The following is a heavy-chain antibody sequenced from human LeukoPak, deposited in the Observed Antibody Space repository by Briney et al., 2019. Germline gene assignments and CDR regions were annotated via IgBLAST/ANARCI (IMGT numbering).Heavy chain of an antibody. V-gene: IGHV1-18*01. CDR3: ARDRVVVPAAKSVRAGIDAFDI. CDR2: ISAYNGNT. J-gene: IGHJ3*02. Sequence: ASVKVSCKASGYTFTSYGISWVRQAPGQGLEWMGWISAYNGNTNYAQKLQGRVTMTTDTSTNTAYMELRSLRSDDTAVYYCARDRVVVPAAKSVRAGIDAFDIWGQGTMVTVSS. CDR1: GYTFTSYG. D-gene: IGHD2-2*01.